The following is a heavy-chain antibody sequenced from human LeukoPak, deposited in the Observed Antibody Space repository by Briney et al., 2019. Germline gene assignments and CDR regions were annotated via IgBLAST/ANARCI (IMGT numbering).Heavy chain of an antibody. CDR1: GGSISSSSYY. CDR3: ARGRDLGQDY. J-gene: IGHJ4*02. V-gene: IGHV4-61*01. CDR2: IYYSGSP. Sequence: SETLSLTCTVSGGSISSSSYYWNWIRQPPGKGLEWIGYIYYSGSPNYNPSLKSRVTMSIDTSKNQFSLKLNSVTAADTAVYFCARGRDLGQDYWGQGTLVTVSS. D-gene: IGHD3-16*01.